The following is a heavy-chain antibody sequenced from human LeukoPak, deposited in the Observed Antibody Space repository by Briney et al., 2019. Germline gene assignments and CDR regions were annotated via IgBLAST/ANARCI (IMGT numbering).Heavy chain of an antibody. V-gene: IGHV1-3*01. Sequence: INAGNGNTKYSQKFQGRVTITRDTSASTAYMELSSLRSEDTAVYYCARDRAPIAVAGDFDCWGQGTLVTVSS. J-gene: IGHJ4*02. D-gene: IGHD6-19*01. CDR3: ARDRAPIAVAGDFDC. CDR2: INAGNGNT.